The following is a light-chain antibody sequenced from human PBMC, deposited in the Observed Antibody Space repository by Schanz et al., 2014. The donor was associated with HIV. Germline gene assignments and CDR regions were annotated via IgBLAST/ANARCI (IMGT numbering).Light chain of an antibody. CDR3: SSYEGIHNWV. CDR2: ATY. CDR1: SSNIKINA. Sequence: QSVLTQPPSASGTPGQRVTISCSGSSSNIKINAVNWYQHLPGTGPKLLIYATYNRPSGVPDRFSGSTSGITASLTISGLQAEDEADYYCSSYEGIHNWVFGGGTKLTVL. J-gene: IGLJ3*02. V-gene: IGLV1-44*01.